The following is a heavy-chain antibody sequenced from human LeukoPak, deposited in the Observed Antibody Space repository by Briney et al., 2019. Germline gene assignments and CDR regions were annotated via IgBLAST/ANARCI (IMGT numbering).Heavy chain of an antibody. CDR3: ARASDEVSWFDP. Sequence: ASVKVSCKASGYTFTSYGISWVRQAPGQGLEWMGWINAGNGNTKYSQEFQGRVTITRDTSASTAYMELSSLRSEDMAVYYCARASDEVSWFDPWGQGTLVTVSS. CDR2: INAGNGNT. CDR1: GYTFTSYG. V-gene: IGHV1-3*03. D-gene: IGHD5/OR15-5a*01. J-gene: IGHJ5*02.